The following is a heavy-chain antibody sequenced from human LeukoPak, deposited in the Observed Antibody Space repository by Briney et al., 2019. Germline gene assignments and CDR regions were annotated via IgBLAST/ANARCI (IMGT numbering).Heavy chain of an antibody. CDR3: ARERQQLPGFDY. D-gene: IGHD6-13*01. V-gene: IGHV1-69*01. CDR2: IIPIFGTA. Sequence: SVKVSCKASGGIFSSYAISWVRQAPGQGLEWMGGIIPIFGTANYAQKFQGRVTITADESTTTAYMELSSLRSEDTAVYYCARERQQLPGFDYWGQGTLVTVSS. J-gene: IGHJ4*02. CDR1: GGIFSSYA.